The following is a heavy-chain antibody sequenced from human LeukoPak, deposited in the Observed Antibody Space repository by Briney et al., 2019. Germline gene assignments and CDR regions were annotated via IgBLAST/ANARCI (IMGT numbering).Heavy chain of an antibody. V-gene: IGHV3-74*01. CDR1: GFTFSSFW. J-gene: IGHJ4*02. CDR3: ARSPGGTTMIPATADPVDY. D-gene: IGHD3-22*01. CDR2: INRGGTST. Sequence: PGGSLRLSCAASGFTFSSFWMHWVRQASGKGLVWVSRINRGGTSTSYADSVKGRFTISRDNAKNTLYLQMNSLSAEDTAVYYCARSPGGTTMIPATADPVDYWGQGTLVTVSS.